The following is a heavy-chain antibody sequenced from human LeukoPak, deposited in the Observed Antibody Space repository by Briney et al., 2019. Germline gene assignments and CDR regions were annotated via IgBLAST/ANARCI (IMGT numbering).Heavy chain of an antibody. CDR3: AKDKSDAFDI. J-gene: IGHJ3*02. CDR1: GFTFSSYS. CDR2: ISSSSSYI. V-gene: IGHV3-21*04. Sequence: GGSLRLSCAASGFTFSSYSMNWVRQAPGKGLEWVSSISSSSSYIYYADSVKGRFTISRDNAKNSLYLQMNSLRAEDTALYYCAKDKSDAFDIWGQGTMVTVSS.